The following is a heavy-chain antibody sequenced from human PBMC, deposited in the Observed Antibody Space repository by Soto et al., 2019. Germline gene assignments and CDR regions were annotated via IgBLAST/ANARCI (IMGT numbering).Heavy chain of an antibody. Sequence: GGSLRLSCAASGFTFSSYAMSWVRQAPGKGLEWVSAISGSGGSTYYADSVKGRFTISRDNSKNTLYLQMNSLRAEDTAVYYCAKEPYYDFWSGYYEDYYMDVWGKGTTVTVSS. V-gene: IGHV3-23*01. J-gene: IGHJ6*03. CDR2: ISGSGGST. CDR1: GFTFSSYA. D-gene: IGHD3-3*01. CDR3: AKEPYYDFWSGYYEDYYMDV.